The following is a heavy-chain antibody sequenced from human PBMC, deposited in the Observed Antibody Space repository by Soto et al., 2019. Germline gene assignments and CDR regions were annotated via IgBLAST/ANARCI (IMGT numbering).Heavy chain of an antibody. J-gene: IGHJ5*02. CDR1: GDSVSSNTAS. CDR3: AKGDNLGPKTGYAFDP. V-gene: IGHV6-1*01. D-gene: IGHD5-12*01. Sequence: SQTLSLTCAISGDSVSSNTASWNWIRQSPSRGLEWLGRTYFRSKWYNDYAVSVKSRILINPDTSTNQFSLQLNSVTPEDTAVYFCAKGDNLGPKTGYAFDPWGQGIMVTVSS. CDR2: TYFRSKWYN.